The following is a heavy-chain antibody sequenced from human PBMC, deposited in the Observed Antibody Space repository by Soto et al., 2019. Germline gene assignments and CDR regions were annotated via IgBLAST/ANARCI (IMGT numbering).Heavy chain of an antibody. CDR1: GDSVSSGDYY. V-gene: IGHV3-11*04. Sequence: LSLTCSVSGDSVSSGDYYWSWIRQPPGKGLEWVSYISSSGSTIYYADSVKGRFTISRDNAKNSLYLQMNSLRAEDTAVYYCARDRDYYDSSGYCDYWGQGTLVTVSS. CDR2: ISSSGSTI. CDR3: ARDRDYYDSSGYCDY. J-gene: IGHJ4*02. D-gene: IGHD3-22*01.